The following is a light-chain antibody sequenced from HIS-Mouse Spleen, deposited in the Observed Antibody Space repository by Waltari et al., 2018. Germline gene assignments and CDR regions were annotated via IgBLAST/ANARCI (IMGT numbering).Light chain of an antibody. CDR2: EGS. Sequence: QSALTQPASVSGSPGQSITISCTGTSSDVGSYNLFSWYQQQPGKAPKLMIYEGSKRPSGVSNRFSGSKSGNTASLTISGLQAEDEADYYCCSYAGSSTFEVFGGGTKLTVL. CDR1: SSDVGSYNL. J-gene: IGLJ2*01. V-gene: IGLV2-23*03. CDR3: CSYAGSSTFEV.